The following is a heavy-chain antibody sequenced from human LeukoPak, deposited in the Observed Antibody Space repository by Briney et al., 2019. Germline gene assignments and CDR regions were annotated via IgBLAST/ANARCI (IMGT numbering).Heavy chain of an antibody. D-gene: IGHD2-2*01. J-gene: IGHJ4*02. Sequence: ASVTVSCKASGYSFTTYGISWVRQAPGQGLEWMGWISANNNNTDNVQKLQGRVTMTTDTSTSTAYMELRSLRSDDTAVYYCARALYHTFDYWGQGTLVTVSP. CDR1: GYSFTTYG. V-gene: IGHV1-18*01. CDR2: ISANNNNT. CDR3: ARALYHTFDY.